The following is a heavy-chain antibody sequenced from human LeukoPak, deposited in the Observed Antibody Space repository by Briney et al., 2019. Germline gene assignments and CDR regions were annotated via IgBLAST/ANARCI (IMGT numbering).Heavy chain of an antibody. CDR3: AKCTRVDWLPIDY. CDR2: ISGTGTGT. V-gene: IGHV3-23*01. Sequence: GGSLRLSCAASGFTFSSYAMNWVRQAPGKGLEWVSGISGTGTGTYYADSEKGRFTISRDNSKNTLYLQMNSLRAEDTAVYYCAKCTRVDWLPIDYWGQGTLVTVSS. D-gene: IGHD3-9*01. J-gene: IGHJ4*02. CDR1: GFTFSSYA.